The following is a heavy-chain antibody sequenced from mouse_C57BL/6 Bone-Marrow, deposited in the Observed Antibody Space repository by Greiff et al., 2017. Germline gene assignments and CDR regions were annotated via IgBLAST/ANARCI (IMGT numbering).Heavy chain of an antibody. CDR1: GYTFTSYG. Sequence: QVHVKQSGAELARPGASVKLSCKASGYTFTSYGISWVKQRTGQGLEWIGEIYPRSGNTYYNEKFKGKATLTADKSSSTAYMELRSLTSEDSAVYFCARKGDGYYWFAYWGQGTLVTVSA. CDR2: IYPRSGNT. J-gene: IGHJ3*01. D-gene: IGHD2-3*01. CDR3: ARKGDGYYWFAY. V-gene: IGHV1-81*01.